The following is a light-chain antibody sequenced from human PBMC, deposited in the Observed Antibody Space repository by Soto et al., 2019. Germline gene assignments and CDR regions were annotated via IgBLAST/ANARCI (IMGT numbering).Light chain of an antibody. Sequence: QSVLTQPASVSGSPGQSIAISCTGVRTDVDGYDYVSWYQQHPGQAPQLIIYEVSKRPSGVPDRFSGSKSGNTASLTVSGIQAEDEADYYCSSYPGSNNLFGGGTQLTVL. CDR1: RTDVDGYDY. CDR3: SSYPGSNNL. V-gene: IGLV2-8*01. J-gene: IGLJ2*01. CDR2: EVS.